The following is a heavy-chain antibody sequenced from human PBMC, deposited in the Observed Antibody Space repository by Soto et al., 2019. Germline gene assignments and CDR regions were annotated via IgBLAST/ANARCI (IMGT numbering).Heavy chain of an antibody. J-gene: IGHJ3*02. V-gene: IGHV3-64D*08. CDR3: VKDSVRLRLGELSLLGAFDI. CDR2: ISSNGGST. Sequence: PGGSLRLSCSASGFTFSSYAMHWVRQAPGKGLEYVSAISSNGGSTYYADSVKGRFTISRDNSKNTLYLQMSSLRAEDTAVYYCVKDSVRLRLGELSLLGAFDIWGQGTMVNVSS. D-gene: IGHD3-16*02. CDR1: GFTFSSYA.